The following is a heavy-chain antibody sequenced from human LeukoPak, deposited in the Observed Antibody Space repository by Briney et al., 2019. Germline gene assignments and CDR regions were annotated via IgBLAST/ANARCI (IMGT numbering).Heavy chain of an antibody. D-gene: IGHD5-24*01. V-gene: IGHV4-34*01. CDR2: INHSRGT. CDR1: GGSFNGFY. CDR3: ARGLGEGYPDS. J-gene: IGHJ4*02. Sequence: PSETLSLTCAVPGGSFNGFYWTWMRQPPGKGPEWIGEINHSRGTSYTASLWSRVTISQDTSKNQFSLKLTSVTAADTAVYYCARGLGEGYPDSWGQGTLVIVSS.